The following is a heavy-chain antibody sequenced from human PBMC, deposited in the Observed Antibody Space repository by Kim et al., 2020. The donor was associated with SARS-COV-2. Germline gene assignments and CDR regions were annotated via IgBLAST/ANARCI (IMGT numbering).Heavy chain of an antibody. CDR2: ITTSGSTI. V-gene: IGHV3-11*04. CDR1: GFTFSDYY. D-gene: IGHD6-13*01. J-gene: IGHJ4*02. CDR3: TRGTAGPGAGY. Sequence: GGSLRLSCAASGFTFSDYYISWIRQAPGKGLEWVSYITTSGSTIYYADSVKGRFTVSRDNAKNSLYLQMNSLRAEDTAVYYGTRGTAGPGAGYWGQGTLVTVSS.